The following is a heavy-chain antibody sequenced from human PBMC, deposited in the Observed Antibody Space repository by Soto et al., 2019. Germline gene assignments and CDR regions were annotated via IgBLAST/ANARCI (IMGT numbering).Heavy chain of an antibody. J-gene: IGHJ5*02. CDR1: GGSISSYY. V-gene: IGHV4-59*08. CDR2: IYYSGST. D-gene: IGHD2-2*01. CDR3: ARLRCSSTSCYLTRGWFDP. Sequence: SETLSLTCTVSGGSISSYYWSWIRQPPGKGLEWIGYIYYSGSTNYNPSLKSRVTISVETSKNQFSLKLSSVTAADTAVYYCARLRCSSTSCYLTRGWFDPWGQGTLVTVSS.